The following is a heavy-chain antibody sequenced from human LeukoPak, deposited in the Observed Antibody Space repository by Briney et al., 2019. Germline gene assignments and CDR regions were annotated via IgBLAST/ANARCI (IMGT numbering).Heavy chain of an antibody. D-gene: IGHD5-12*01. Sequence: SETLSLTCTASGGSINSYYWNWIRQPPGKGLEWIGGIYDSGSTKYNPSLKSRVTISVDTPKNQLSLKMSSVTAADTAVCYCARDAVATGIGAFDIWGQGTMVTVSS. CDR2: IYDSGST. CDR1: GGSINSYY. V-gene: IGHV4-59*01. CDR3: ARDAVATGIGAFDI. J-gene: IGHJ3*02.